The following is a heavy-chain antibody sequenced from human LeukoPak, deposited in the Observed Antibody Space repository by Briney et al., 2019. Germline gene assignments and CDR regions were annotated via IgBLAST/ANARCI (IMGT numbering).Heavy chain of an antibody. Sequence: PGRSLRLSCAASGFTFSSYAMHWVRQAPGKGLEWVAVISYDGSNKYYADSVKGRFTISRDNSKNTLYLQMNSLRAEDTAVYYCAKDLGYCSSTSCYRIAYYMDVWGKGTTVTVSS. J-gene: IGHJ6*03. CDR2: ISYDGSNK. CDR3: AKDLGYCSSTSCYRIAYYMDV. V-gene: IGHV3-30-3*01. D-gene: IGHD2-2*01. CDR1: GFTFSSYA.